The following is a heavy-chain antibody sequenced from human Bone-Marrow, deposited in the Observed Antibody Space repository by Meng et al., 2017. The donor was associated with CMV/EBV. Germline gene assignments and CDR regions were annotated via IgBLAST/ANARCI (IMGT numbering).Heavy chain of an antibody. V-gene: IGHV2-70D*14. D-gene: IGHD3-22*01. J-gene: IGHJ3*02. Sequence: SGPTLVKPTQTLSLTCTLSGFSLSTSGMRVIWVRQPPGKALEWLALIDWDDDKFYSTSLKTRLTISKDTSKNQVVLTMTNMDPVDTATYYCARQNYDDAFDIWGQGTMVTVSS. CDR2: IDWDDDK. CDR1: GFSLSTSGMR. CDR3: ARQNYDDAFDI.